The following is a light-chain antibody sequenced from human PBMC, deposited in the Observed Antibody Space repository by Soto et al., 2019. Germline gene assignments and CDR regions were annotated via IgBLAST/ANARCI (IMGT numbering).Light chain of an antibody. CDR2: GNN. Sequence: QSVLTQPPSVSGAPGQRVTISCTGSSSNIGAGYDVHWYQQLPGTAPKLLIYGNNNRPSGVPDRFSGSKSGTSASLAITGLQAEDEADYSCQSYDSSLSVYVVFGGGTKLTVL. J-gene: IGLJ2*01. CDR1: SSNIGAGYD. V-gene: IGLV1-40*01. CDR3: QSYDSSLSVYVV.